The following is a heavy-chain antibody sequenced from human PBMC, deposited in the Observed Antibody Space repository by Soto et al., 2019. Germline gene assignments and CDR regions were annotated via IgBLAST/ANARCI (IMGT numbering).Heavy chain of an antibody. J-gene: IGHJ6*02. CDR1: GFTFRSYA. CDR2: ISYEGSNK. V-gene: IGHV3-30-3*01. D-gene: IGHD2-15*01. CDR3: ARDHRGGSFHYSYGLDV. Sequence: QVQLVESGGGVVQPGRSLRLSCAASGFTFRSYAMHWVRQAPGKGLEWVAVISYEGSNKKYADSEKGRFTISRDNSKNTMYLQMNSLRDEDTAVYYCARDHRGGSFHYSYGLDVWGQGTSVTVSS.